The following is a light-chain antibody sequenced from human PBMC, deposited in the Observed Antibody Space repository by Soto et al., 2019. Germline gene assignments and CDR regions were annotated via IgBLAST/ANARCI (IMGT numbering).Light chain of an antibody. V-gene: IGLV2-14*01. CDR2: DVS. CDR3: SSYTSSSTLNVV. Sequence: QSALTQPASVSGSPGQSITISCTGTSSDVGGYNYVSWYQQHPGKAPKLMIYDVSNRPSGVSNRFSGSKSGNTASLTISGLQAEDEADYYCSSYTSSSTLNVVLGGGTKFTVL. J-gene: IGLJ2*01. CDR1: SSDVGGYNY.